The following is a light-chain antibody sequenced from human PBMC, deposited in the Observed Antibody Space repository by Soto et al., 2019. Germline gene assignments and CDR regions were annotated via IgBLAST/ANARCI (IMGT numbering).Light chain of an antibody. Sequence: QSALTQPASVSGSPGQSITISCTGTSSDVGGYNYVSWYQQHPGKAPKLMIYEVSNRPSGVSNRFSGSKSGNTASLTISGLQAEDEAEYYCNSYTSTSNRYVVFGGGTKLTVL. CDR3: NSYTSTSNRYVV. CDR1: SSDVGGYNY. V-gene: IGLV2-14*01. CDR2: EVS. J-gene: IGLJ2*01.